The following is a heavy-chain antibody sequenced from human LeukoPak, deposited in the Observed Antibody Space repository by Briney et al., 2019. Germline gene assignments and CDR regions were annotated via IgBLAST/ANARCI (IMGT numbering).Heavy chain of an antibody. Sequence: SETLSLTCSVSGGSSSNYYWSWIRQPPGRGLEWIGYIYYSGSTNYNPSLKSRVTISVDTSKNQFSLKLSSVTAADTAVYYCARYYYYDSSGYYPFDYWGQGTLVTVSS. D-gene: IGHD3-22*01. CDR3: ARYYYYDSSGYYPFDY. CDR1: GGSSSNYY. CDR2: IYYSGST. V-gene: IGHV4-59*01. J-gene: IGHJ4*02.